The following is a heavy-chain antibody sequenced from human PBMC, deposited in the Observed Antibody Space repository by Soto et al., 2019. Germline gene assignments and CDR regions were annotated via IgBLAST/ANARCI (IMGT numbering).Heavy chain of an antibody. D-gene: IGHD4-4*01. V-gene: IGHV1-3*01. CDR2: IKPISDIT. CDR1: GYTFTSYG. Sequence: EASVKVSCKASGYTFTSYGIHWVRQAPGQRLEWMGGIKPISDITNYAQRFQGRVTFTADASTSTVYLELSSLRSEDTAMYYCARDPSTINKLIGVWFDPWGQGTLVTVSS. CDR3: ARDPSTINKLIGVWFDP. J-gene: IGHJ5*02.